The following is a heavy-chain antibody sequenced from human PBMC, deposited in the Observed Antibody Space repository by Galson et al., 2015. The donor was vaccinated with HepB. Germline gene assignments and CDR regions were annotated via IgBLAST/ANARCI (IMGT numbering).Heavy chain of an antibody. Sequence: CAISGDSVSSNSAAWNWIRQSPSRGLEWLGRTYYRSKWYNDYAVSVKSRITINPDTSKNQFSLQLNSVTPGDTAVYYCAREPDRILFDQAPFDYWGQGTLVTVSS. J-gene: IGHJ4*02. D-gene: IGHD2-15*01. V-gene: IGHV6-1*01. CDR1: GDSVSSNSAA. CDR3: AREPDRILFDQAPFDY. CDR2: TYYRSKWYN.